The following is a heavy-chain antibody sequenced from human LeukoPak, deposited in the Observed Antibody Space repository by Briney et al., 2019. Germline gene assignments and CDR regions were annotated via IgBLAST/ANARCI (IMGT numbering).Heavy chain of an antibody. CDR3: ARDPGYTSPQPNY. J-gene: IGHJ4*02. D-gene: IGHD2-2*02. V-gene: IGHV3-11*04. Sequence: PGGSLRLSRAASGFAFSDYYMSWIRQAPGKGLEWVSYISSSGSTIYHADSVKGRFAISRDNAKNSLYLQMNSLRAEDTAVYYCARDPGYTSPQPNYWGQGTLVTVSS. CDR1: GFAFSDYY. CDR2: ISSSGSTI.